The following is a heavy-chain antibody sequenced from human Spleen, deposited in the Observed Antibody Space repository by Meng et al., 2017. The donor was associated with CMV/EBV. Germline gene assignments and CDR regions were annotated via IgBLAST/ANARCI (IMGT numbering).Heavy chain of an antibody. CDR2: IIPILGIA. D-gene: IGHD4-11*01. Sequence: SVKVSCKASGGTFSSYAISWVRQAPGQGLEWMGGIIPILGIANYAQKFQGRVTITADKSTSTAYMELSSLRSEDTAVYYCARGVVTTALYYYYYGMDVWGQGTTVTVSS. J-gene: IGHJ6*02. CDR3: ARGVVTTALYYYYYGMDV. V-gene: IGHV1-69*10. CDR1: GGTFSSYA.